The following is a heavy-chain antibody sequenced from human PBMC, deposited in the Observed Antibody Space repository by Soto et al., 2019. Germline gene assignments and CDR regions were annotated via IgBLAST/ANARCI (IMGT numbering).Heavy chain of an antibody. D-gene: IGHD6-13*01. V-gene: IGHV3-33*01. CDR3: ARYSPPYRIAAAALGY. CDR2: IWYDGSNK. Sequence: PGGSLRLSCAASGFTFSSYGMHWVRQAPGKGLEWVAVIWYDGSNKYYADSVKGRFTISRDNSKNTLYLQMNSLRAEDTAVYYCARYSPPYRIAAAALGYWGQGNLVTVSS. J-gene: IGHJ4*02. CDR1: GFTFSSYG.